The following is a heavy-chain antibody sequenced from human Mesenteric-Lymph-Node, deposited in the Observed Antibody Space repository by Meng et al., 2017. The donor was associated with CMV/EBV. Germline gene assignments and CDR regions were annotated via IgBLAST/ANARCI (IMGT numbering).Heavy chain of an antibody. Sequence: ASVKVSCKASGYTFASHHMHWVRQAPGQGLEWMGWMNPNSGNTGYAQKFQGRVTMTRNTSISTAYMELSSLRSEDTAVYYCAREYYYDSSGYYKGLGVDPWGQGTLVTVSS. V-gene: IGHV1-8*02. J-gene: IGHJ5*02. CDR1: GYTFASHH. CDR2: MNPNSGNT. CDR3: AREYYYDSSGYYKGLGVDP. D-gene: IGHD3-22*01.